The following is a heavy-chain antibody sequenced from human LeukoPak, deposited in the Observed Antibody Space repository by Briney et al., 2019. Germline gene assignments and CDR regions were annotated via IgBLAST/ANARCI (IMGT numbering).Heavy chain of an antibody. J-gene: IGHJ4*02. V-gene: IGHV4-34*01. CDR3: ARKRITIFGVATRLDY. D-gene: IGHD3-3*01. Sequence: ASETLSLTCAVYGGSFSGYYWSWIRQPPGKGLEWIGEINHSGSTNYNPSLKSRVTISVDTSKNQFSLKLSSVTAADTAVYYCARKRITIFGVATRLDYWGQGTLVTVSS. CDR2: INHSGST. CDR1: GGSFSGYY.